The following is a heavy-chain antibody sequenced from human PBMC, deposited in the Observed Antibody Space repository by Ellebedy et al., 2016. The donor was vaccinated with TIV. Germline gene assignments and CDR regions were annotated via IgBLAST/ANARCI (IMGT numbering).Heavy chain of an antibody. CDR3: ARTDPWQPIDD. CDR2: IYYTGRT. J-gene: IGHJ4*02. CDR1: GDSVSSGSYY. V-gene: IGHV4-61*01. Sequence: MPSETLSLTCTVSGDSVSSGSYYWNWIRQPPGKGLEWIGSIYYTGRTNYNPSLKSRVTLSADTSKNQFSLNLRTVTAADTAVYYCARTDPWQPIDDWGQGILVSVSS. D-gene: IGHD2-21*02.